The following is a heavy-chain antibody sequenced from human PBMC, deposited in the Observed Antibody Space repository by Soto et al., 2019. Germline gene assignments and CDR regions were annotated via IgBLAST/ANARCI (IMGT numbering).Heavy chain of an antibody. V-gene: IGHV1-69*13. CDR2: IIPIFGTA. Sequence: AVKVSCKASGGTFSSYAISWVRQAPGQGLEWMGGIIPIFGTANYAQKFQGRVTITADESTSTAYMELSSLRSEDTAVYYCARDSIVVVQARGKHYYYGMDVWGQGTTVTVSS. J-gene: IGHJ6*02. D-gene: IGHD2-2*01. CDR3: ARDSIVVVQARGKHYYYGMDV. CDR1: GGTFSSYA.